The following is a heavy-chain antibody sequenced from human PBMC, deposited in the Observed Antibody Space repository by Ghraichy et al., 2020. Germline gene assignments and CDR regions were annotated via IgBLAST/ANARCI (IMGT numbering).Heavy chain of an antibody. CDR1: GFSLSNARMG. CDR2: IFSNDEK. J-gene: IGHJ6*02. V-gene: IGHV2-26*01. Sequence: SGPTLVKPTETLTLTCTVSGFSLSNARMGVSWIRQPPGKALEWLAHIFSNDEKSYSTSLKSRLTISKDTSKSQVILTMTNMDPVDTATYYCAVGYYYDSSGYYSYYYYYGMDVWGQGTTVTVSS. CDR3: AVGYYYDSSGYYSYYYYYGMDV. D-gene: IGHD3-22*01.